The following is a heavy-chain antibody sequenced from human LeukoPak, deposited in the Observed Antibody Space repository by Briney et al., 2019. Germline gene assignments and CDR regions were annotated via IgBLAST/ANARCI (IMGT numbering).Heavy chain of an antibody. D-gene: IGHD3-22*01. V-gene: IGHV3-48*01. CDR3: AKDPTHFRVWDDYDSNVLNC. CDR2: ISRSSTTI. CDR1: GFTFTYNG. Sequence: GGSLRLSCAASGFTFTYNGMNWVHQAPGKGLEWVSFISRSSTTIYYAASVKGRFTISRDNSKNTLNLQMNSLRAEDTAVYYCAKDPTHFRVWDDYDSNVLNCWGQGTLVTVSS. J-gene: IGHJ4*02.